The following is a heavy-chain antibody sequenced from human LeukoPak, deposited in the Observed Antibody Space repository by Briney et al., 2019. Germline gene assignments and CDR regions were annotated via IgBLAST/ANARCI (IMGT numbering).Heavy chain of an antibody. D-gene: IGHD3-3*01. CDR1: GYTFTSYG. J-gene: IGHJ3*02. V-gene: IGHV1-18*01. CDR3: ARGYYDFWSGYSSHDAFDI. Sequence: ASVKVSCKASGYTFTSYGISWVRQAPGQGLEWMGWISAYNGNTNYAQKLQGRVTMTTDTSTSTAYMELRSLRSDDTAVYYCARGYYDFWSGYSSHDAFDIWGQGTMVTVSS. CDR2: ISAYNGNT.